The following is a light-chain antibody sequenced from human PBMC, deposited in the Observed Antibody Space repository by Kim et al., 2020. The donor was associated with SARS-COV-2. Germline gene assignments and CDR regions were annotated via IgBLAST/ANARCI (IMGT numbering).Light chain of an antibody. J-gene: IGKJ4*01. CDR2: GAS. CDR1: QSVSSN. V-gene: IGKV3-15*01. Sequence: SPGERATLSCRASQSVSSNLAWYQQKPVQAPRLLIYGASTRATGIPARFSGSGSGTQFTLTISSLQSEDFAVYYCHQYNNWPLTFGGGTKVDIK. CDR3: HQYNNWPLT.